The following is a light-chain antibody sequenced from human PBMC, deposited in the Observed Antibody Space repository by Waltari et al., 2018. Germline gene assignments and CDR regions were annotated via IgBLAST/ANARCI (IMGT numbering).Light chain of an antibody. CDR1: QSIGKY. J-gene: IGKJ1*01. V-gene: IGKV3-20*01. CDR3: QNHERLPAT. CDR2: AAP. Sequence: EIVLTQSPGTLPLSPGERATLSCRASQSIGKYLVWYQQKPGQAPRLLIYAAPSRATGVPDRFSGSGSGTDFSLTISRLEPEDFAVYYCQNHERLPATFGQGTKVEIK.